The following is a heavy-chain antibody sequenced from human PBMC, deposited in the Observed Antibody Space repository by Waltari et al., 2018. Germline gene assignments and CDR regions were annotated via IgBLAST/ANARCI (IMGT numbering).Heavy chain of an antibody. CDR3: ARADYGDYSEFDY. D-gene: IGHD4-17*01. Sequence: QVQLVQSGAEVKKPGASVKVSCKASGYTFTSYAMHWVRKAPGQRREWMGWINAGNGNTKYSQKFQGRVTITRDTSASTAYMELSSLRSEDTAVYYCARADYGDYSEFDYWGQGTLVTVSS. J-gene: IGHJ4*02. CDR1: GYTFTSYA. CDR2: INAGNGNT. V-gene: IGHV1-3*01.